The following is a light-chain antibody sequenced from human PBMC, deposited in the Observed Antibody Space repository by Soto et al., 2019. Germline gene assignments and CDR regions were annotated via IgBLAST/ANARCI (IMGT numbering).Light chain of an antibody. J-gene: IGKJ2*01. CDR1: QSVSDN. V-gene: IGKV3-15*01. CDR2: GAS. Sequence: EVVMTQSPATLSVSPGERVTLSSRASQSVSDNLAWYQQKPGQAPRLLIYGASTRATTIPARFSGSGSGTEFTLTISSLQSEDFAVYYCQQSNNWPYTFGQGTKLDIK. CDR3: QQSNNWPYT.